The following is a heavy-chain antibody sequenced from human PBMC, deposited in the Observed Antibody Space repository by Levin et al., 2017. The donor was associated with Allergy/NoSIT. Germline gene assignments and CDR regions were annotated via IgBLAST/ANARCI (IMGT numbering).Heavy chain of an antibody. Sequence: GGSLRLSCAASGFTFSSYAMHWVRQAPGKGLEWVAVISYDGSNKYYADSVKGRFTISRDNSKNTLYLQMNSLRAEDTAVYYCARDRGFIGYCSSTSCLQPDYWGQGTLVTVSS. CDR1: GFTFSSYA. CDR2: ISYDGSNK. D-gene: IGHD2-2*01. J-gene: IGHJ4*02. V-gene: IGHV3-30-3*01. CDR3: ARDRGFIGYCSSTSCLQPDY.